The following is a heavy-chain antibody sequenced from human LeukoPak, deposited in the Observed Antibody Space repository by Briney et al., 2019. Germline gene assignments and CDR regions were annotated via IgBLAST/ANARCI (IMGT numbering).Heavy chain of an antibody. CDR1: GGSFSGYY. CDR2: INHSGST. V-gene: IGHV4-34*01. D-gene: IGHD2-15*01. CDR3: ARVRSLRGGAFDI. Sequence: PSETLSLTCAVYGGSFSGYYWSWIRQPPGKGLEWIGEINHSGSTNYNPSLKSRVTISVDTSKNQFSLKLSPVTAADTAVYYCARVRSLRGGAFDIWGQGTMVTVSS. J-gene: IGHJ3*02.